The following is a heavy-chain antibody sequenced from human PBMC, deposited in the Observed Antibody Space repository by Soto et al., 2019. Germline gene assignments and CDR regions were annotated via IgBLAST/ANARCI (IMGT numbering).Heavy chain of an antibody. CDR3: ASIGSGWYERVDY. D-gene: IGHD6-19*01. Sequence: QLQLQESGPGLVKPSETLSLTCTVSGGSISSSSYYWGWIRQPPGKGLEWIGSIYYSGSTYYNPSLKSRVTISVDTSKNQFSLKLSSVTAADTAVYYCASIGSGWYERVDYWGQGTLVTVSS. CDR1: GGSISSSSYY. V-gene: IGHV4-39*01. CDR2: IYYSGST. J-gene: IGHJ4*02.